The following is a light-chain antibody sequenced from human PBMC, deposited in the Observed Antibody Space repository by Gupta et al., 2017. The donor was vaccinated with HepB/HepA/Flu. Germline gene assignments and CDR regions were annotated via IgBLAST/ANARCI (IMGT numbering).Light chain of an antibody. CDR2: GKN. Sequence: SSALTQDPAVSVALGQTVRITCPGASLRSYYASWYQQKPGQAPVLVIYGKNNRPSGIPGRFSGSSSGNTASVTIAGAQAEEEADYYCNSRDSSGNVVFGGGTKLTVL. CDR1: SLRSYY. V-gene: IGLV3-19*01. J-gene: IGLJ2*01. CDR3: NSRDSSGNVV.